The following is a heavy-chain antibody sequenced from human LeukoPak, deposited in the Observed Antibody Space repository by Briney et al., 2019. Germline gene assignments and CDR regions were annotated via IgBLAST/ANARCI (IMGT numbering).Heavy chain of an antibody. V-gene: IGHV4-61*02. D-gene: IGHD2-21*02. Sequence: SETLSLTCTVSGGSISSGTYYWSWIRQPAGKGLEWIGRIYTDGRTNHNPSLKSRATISVDTSQNHFSLKLRSVTAADTAVYYCARGRGDSRRDFDYWGQGTLVTVSS. CDR3: ARGRGDSRRDFDY. J-gene: IGHJ4*02. CDR1: GGSISSGTYY. CDR2: IYTDGRT.